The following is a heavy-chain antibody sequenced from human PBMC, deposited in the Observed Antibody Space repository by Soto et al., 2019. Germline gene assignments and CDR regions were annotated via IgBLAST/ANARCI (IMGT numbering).Heavy chain of an antibody. V-gene: IGHV3-7*01. D-gene: IGHD1-26*01. CDR2: IRQDGSQI. CDR3: ARDGVGAYYYYGMDV. Sequence: HPGGSLRLSCVASRITFIGYWMSWVRQAPGRGLGWVATIRQDGSQIYYVDSVKGRFTISRDNAKNSLYLQMNSLRDEDTAVYYCARDGVGAYYYYGMDVWGQGTTVTGSS. J-gene: IGHJ6*02. CDR1: RITFIGYW.